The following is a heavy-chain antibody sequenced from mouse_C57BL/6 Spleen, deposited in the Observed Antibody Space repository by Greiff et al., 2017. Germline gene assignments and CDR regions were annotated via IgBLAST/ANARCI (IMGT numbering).Heavy chain of an antibody. D-gene: IGHD2-5*01. Sequence: EVHLVESEGGLVQPGSSMKLSCTASGFTFSDYYMAWVRQVPEKGLEWVANINYDGSSTYYLDSLKSRFIISRDNAKNILYLQMSSLKSEDTATYYCARYSNYDGYFDVWGTGTTVTVSS. CDR3: ARYSNYDGYFDV. CDR2: INYDGSST. CDR1: GFTFSDYY. J-gene: IGHJ1*03. V-gene: IGHV5-16*01.